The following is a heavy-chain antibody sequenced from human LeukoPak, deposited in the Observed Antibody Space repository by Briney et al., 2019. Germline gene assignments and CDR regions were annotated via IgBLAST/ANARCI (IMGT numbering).Heavy chain of an antibody. CDR3: TTEVGATGPDAFDI. D-gene: IGHD1-26*01. J-gene: IGHJ3*02. CDR2: IKSKTDGGTT. V-gene: IGHV3-15*01. Sequence: PGGSLRLSCAASGVTFSNAWMSWVRQAPGKGVEWVGRIKSKTDGGTTDYAAPVKGRFTISRDDSKNTLYLQMNSLKTEDTAVYYCTTEVGATGPDAFDIWGQGTMVTVSS. CDR1: GVTFSNAW.